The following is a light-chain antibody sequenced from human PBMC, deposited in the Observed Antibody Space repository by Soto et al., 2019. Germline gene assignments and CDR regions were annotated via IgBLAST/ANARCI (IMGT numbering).Light chain of an antibody. J-gene: IGLJ1*01. CDR1: SSDIGAYNY. V-gene: IGLV2-14*01. CDR2: EVT. Sequence: QSVLTQPASVSGSPGQSITVSCTGTSSDIGAYNYVSWYQQHPGKAPKLLIYEVTNRPSGVSDRFSGSKSGNTASLTISGLQAEDEANHYCNSYTTLSNRVFGTGTKSPS. CDR3: NSYTTLSNRV.